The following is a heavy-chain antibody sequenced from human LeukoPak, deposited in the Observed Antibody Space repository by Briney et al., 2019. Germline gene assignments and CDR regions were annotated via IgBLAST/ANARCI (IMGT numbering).Heavy chain of an antibody. CDR1: GFTFSSYG. D-gene: IGHD5/OR15-5a*01. CDR3: ARDLPYYYYMDV. J-gene: IGHJ6*03. CDR2: ISGSGGST. V-gene: IGHV3-23*01. Sequence: PGGSLRLSCAASGFTFSSYGMSWVRRAPGKGLEWVSAISGSGGSTYYADSVKGRFTISRDNAKNSLYLQMNSLRAEDTAVYYCARDLPYYYYMDVWGKGTTVTVSS.